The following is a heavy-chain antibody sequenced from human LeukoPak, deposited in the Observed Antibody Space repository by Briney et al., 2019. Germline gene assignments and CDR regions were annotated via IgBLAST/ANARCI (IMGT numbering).Heavy chain of an antibody. CDR3: AKISWDGRGTFY. Sequence: GGSLRLSCAASGFTFSTYSMSWVRQAPGKGLEWVSSIRGGGGDTYYADSVKGRFTISRDNSKDTLSLQMNSLRAEDTAVYYCAKISWDGRGTFYWGQGTLVTVSS. D-gene: IGHD2-15*01. CDR2: IRGGGGDT. V-gene: IGHV3-23*01. CDR1: GFTFSTYS. J-gene: IGHJ4*02.